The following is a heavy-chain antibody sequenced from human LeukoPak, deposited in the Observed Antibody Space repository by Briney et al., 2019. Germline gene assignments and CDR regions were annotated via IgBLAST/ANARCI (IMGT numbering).Heavy chain of an antibody. CDR2: MNPNSGNT. CDR1: GYTFTSYD. CDR3: ARGADCSGGSCYPNWFDP. V-gene: IGHV1-8*01. D-gene: IGHD2-15*01. Sequence: ASVKVSCKASGYTFTSYDINWVRQATGQGLEWMGWMNPNSGNTGYAQKFQGRVTMTRNTSISTAYMELSSLRSEDTAGYYCARGADCSGGSCYPNWFDPWGQGTLVTVSS. J-gene: IGHJ5*02.